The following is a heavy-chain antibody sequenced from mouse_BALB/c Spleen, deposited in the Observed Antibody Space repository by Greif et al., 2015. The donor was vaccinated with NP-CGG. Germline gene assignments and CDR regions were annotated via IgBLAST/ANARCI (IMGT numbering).Heavy chain of an antibody. CDR1: GFTFSNYW. J-gene: IGHJ3*01. Sequence: EVKLVESGGGLVQPGGSMKLSCVASGFTFSNYWMNWVRQSPEKGLEWVAEIRLKSNNYATHYAEPVKGRFTISGDDSKSSVYLQMNNLRAEDTGIYYCTTGLAYWGQGTLVTVSA. V-gene: IGHV6-6*02. CDR3: TTGLAY. D-gene: IGHD4-1*01. CDR2: IRLKSNNYAT.